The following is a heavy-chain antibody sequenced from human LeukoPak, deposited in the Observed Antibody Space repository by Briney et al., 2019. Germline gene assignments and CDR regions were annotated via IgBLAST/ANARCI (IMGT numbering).Heavy chain of an antibody. J-gene: IGHJ6*02. Sequence: GASVKVSCKASGYTFTSYYMHWVRQAPGQGLEWMGIINPSGGSTSYAQKFQGRVTMTRDTSTSTVYMELSSLRSEDTAVYYCARAEGQPALYYYYYYGMDVWGQGTTVTVSS. CDR2: INPSGGST. D-gene: IGHD3-16*01. CDR3: ARAEGQPALYYYYYYGMDV. V-gene: IGHV1-46*01. CDR1: GYTFTSYY.